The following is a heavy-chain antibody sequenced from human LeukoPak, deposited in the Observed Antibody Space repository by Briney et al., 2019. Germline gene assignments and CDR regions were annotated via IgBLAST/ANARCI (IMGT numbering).Heavy chain of an antibody. CDR2: SEDDET. CDR3: ATFPSNFGGNSGVLDY. CDR1: GHTFTELS. Sequence: GASVKVSCKVSGHTFTELSMQWVRQAPGKGLEWMGSSEDDETVYAQRFQGRVTMTEDTSTDTAYMELSGLRSEDTAIYYCATFPSNFGGNSGVLDYWGRGTLVTVSS. V-gene: IGHV1-24*01. D-gene: IGHD4-23*01. J-gene: IGHJ4*02.